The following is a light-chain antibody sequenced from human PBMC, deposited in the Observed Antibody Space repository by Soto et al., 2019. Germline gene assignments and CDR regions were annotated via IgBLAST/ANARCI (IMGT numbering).Light chain of an antibody. V-gene: IGKV3-15*01. CDR3: QQYDDWLRLT. CDR2: GAS. Sequence: EIVMTQSPATLSVSPGERATLSCRASQSVSSNLAWYQQKPGQGPRLLIYGASTRATGIPARFSGSGSGTEFTLTISSLQSEDFAVYFCQQYDDWLRLTFGGGTKVDI. J-gene: IGKJ4*01. CDR1: QSVSSN.